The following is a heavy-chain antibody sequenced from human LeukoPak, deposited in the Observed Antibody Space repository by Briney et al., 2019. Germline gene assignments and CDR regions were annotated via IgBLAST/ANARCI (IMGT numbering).Heavy chain of an antibody. CDR3: SLEGSSWYRYFQH. V-gene: IGHV3-7*05. CDR1: GFTFSSYL. J-gene: IGHJ1*01. Sequence: TGGSLRLSCAASGFTFSSYLMSWVRQAPGKELDWVANIKQDGSEKYYVDSVKGRFTISRDNAKNSLYLQMNSLRAEDTAVYYSSLEGSSWYRYFQHWGRGTLVTVSS. CDR2: IKQDGSEK. D-gene: IGHD6-13*01.